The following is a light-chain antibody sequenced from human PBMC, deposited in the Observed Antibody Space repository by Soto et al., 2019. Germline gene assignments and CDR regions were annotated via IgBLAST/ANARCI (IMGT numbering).Light chain of an antibody. CDR3: QHYNSYSEA. CDR1: QNIRSW. J-gene: IGKJ1*01. Sequence: DIQMTQSPSTLSASVGDRVTITCRASQNIRSWLAWYQQKPGKAPRLLIYKASSLESGVPSRFSGSGSGTEFTLTISSLQPGDFATYYCQHYNSYSEAFGQGTKVDIK. CDR2: KAS. V-gene: IGKV1-5*03.